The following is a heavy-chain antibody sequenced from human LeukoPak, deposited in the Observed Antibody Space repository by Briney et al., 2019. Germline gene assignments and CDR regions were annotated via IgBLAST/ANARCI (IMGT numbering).Heavy chain of an antibody. CDR3: AKQRSEVVPAALNY. Sequence: PGGSLRLSCAASGFTFSSYAMTWVRQAPGKGLEWVSGISGTGISTYYADSVKGRFTISRDTSKNTLYLQMNSLRAEDTAIYYCAKQRSEVVPAALNYWGQGTLVTVSS. J-gene: IGHJ4*02. D-gene: IGHD2-2*01. CDR2: ISGTGIST. CDR1: GFTFSSYA. V-gene: IGHV3-23*01.